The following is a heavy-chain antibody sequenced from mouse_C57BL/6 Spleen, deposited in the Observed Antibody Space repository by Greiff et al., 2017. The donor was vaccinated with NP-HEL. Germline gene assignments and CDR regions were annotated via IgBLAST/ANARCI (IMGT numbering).Heavy chain of an antibody. J-gene: IGHJ2*01. Sequence: EVQLVESGGGLVQPGGSLKLSCAASGFTFSDYYMYWVRQTPEKRLEWVAYISNGGGSTYYPDTVKGRFTISRDNAKNTLYLQMSRLKSEDTAMYYCARGSSLYYFDYWGQGTTLTVSS. CDR1: GFTFSDYY. CDR3: ARGSSLYYFDY. V-gene: IGHV5-12*01. D-gene: IGHD1-1*01. CDR2: ISNGGGST.